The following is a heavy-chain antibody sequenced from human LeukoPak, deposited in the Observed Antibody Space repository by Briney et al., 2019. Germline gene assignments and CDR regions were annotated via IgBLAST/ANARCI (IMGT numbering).Heavy chain of an antibody. J-gene: IGHJ4*02. D-gene: IGHD3-3*01. Sequence: SVKVSCKASGYIFIHHYIHWVRQAPGQGLEWMGWINPNNGVTSYAQRFQGRVTMTGDTSISTSYMELSNLRSDDTAIYYCVRIYYGPDYWGQGTLVTVSS. V-gene: IGHV1-2*02. CDR1: GYIFIHHY. CDR2: INPNNGVT. CDR3: VRIYYGPDY.